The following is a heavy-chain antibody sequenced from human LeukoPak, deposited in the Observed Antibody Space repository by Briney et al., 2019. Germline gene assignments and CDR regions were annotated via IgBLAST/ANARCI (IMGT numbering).Heavy chain of an antibody. CDR2: VSSSGTT. J-gene: IGHJ5*02. V-gene: IGHV4-39*01. CDR1: GGSIDNSNYL. Sequence: SETLSLTCGVSGGSIDNSNYLWAWIRQSPQKGLEWVGSVSSSGTTHYKTSLKSRVAISLDTSKNQFSLRLTSVTAADTAVYFCARVVIGDFAYNRLDPWGQGTLVTVSS. CDR3: ARVVIGDFAYNRLDP. D-gene: IGHD2/OR15-2a*01.